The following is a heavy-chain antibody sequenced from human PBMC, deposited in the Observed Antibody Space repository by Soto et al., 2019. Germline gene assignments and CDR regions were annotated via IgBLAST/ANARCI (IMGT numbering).Heavy chain of an antibody. V-gene: IGHV1-2*04. CDR2: INPNSGGT. Sequence: ASVKVSCKASGYTFTGYYMHWVRQAPGQGLEWMGWINPNSGGTNYAQKFQGWVTMTRDTSISTAYMDLSRLRSDDRAVYYCATQSCSSTSCDNWFDPWGQGTLVTVSS. D-gene: IGHD2-2*01. CDR1: GYTFTGYY. J-gene: IGHJ5*02. CDR3: ATQSCSSTSCDNWFDP.